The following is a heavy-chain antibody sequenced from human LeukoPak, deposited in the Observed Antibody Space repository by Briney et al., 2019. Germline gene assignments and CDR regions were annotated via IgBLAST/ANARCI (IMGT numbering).Heavy chain of an antibody. D-gene: IGHD4-17*01. CDR1: GFTFDDYG. CDR2: INWSGGST. J-gene: IGHJ4*02. V-gene: IGHV3-20*04. CDR3: ARKEASLYGDTSYFDY. Sequence: GGSLRLSCAASGFTFDDYGMSWVRQAPGKGLEWVSGINWSGGSTGYADSVKGRFTISRDNAKNSLYLQMNSLRAEDTALYYCARKEASLYGDTSYFDYWGQGTLVTGS.